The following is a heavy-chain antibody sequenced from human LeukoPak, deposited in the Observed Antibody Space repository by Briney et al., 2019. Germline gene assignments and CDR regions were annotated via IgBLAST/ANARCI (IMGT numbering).Heavy chain of an antibody. V-gene: IGHV3-7*03. D-gene: IGHD1-20*01. Sequence: GGSLRLSCAASGFTFSSYWMSWVRQAPGKGLEWVANIKQDGSEKYYVDSVKGQFTISRGNAKNSLYLQMNSLRAEDTAVYYCARDNWNDGVMRYFDYWGQGTLVTVSS. CDR1: GFTFSSYW. CDR3: ARDNWNDGVMRYFDY. J-gene: IGHJ4*02. CDR2: IKQDGSEK.